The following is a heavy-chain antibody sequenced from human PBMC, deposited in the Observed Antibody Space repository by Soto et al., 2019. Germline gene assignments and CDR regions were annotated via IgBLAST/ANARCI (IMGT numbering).Heavy chain of an antibody. J-gene: IGHJ4*02. D-gene: IGHD1-7*01. CDR1: GFTFSSYS. CDR2: ISSSSSYI. V-gene: IGHV3-21*01. Sequence: PGGSLRLSCAASGFTFSSYSMNWVRQAPGKGLEWVSSISSSSSYIYYADSVKGRFTISRDNAKNSLYLQMNSLRAEDTAVYYCARATTYNWNYVSAYFDYWGQGTLVTVSS. CDR3: ARATTYNWNYVSAYFDY.